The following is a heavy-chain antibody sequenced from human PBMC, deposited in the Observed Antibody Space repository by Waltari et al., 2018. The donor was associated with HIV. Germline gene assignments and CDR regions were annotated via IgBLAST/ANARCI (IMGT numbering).Heavy chain of an antibody. D-gene: IGHD6-13*01. V-gene: IGHV4-38-2*01. CDR1: GYSISRVHY. J-gene: IGHJ4*02. Sequence: QVQLQESGPGLVKPSETLSLTCAVSGYSISRVHYWGWLRHPPGQGLEWFGSIYHRGRTYTNPSLKSRVTISVDTSKTQFSLKLSSVTAADTAVYYCARGHSSSWTWDCWGQGTRVTVSS. CDR2: IYHRGRT. CDR3: ARGHSSSWTWDC.